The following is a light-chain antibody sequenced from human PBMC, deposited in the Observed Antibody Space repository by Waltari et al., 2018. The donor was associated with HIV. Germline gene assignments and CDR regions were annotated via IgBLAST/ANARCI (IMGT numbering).Light chain of an antibody. CDR3: SSYAGSKNLVV. V-gene: IGLV2-8*01. CDR2: GVT. Sequence: QSALTQPPSASGSPGQSVTISCTGTRSDVGGYNYVPWYQQHPGKAPKLMIYGVTKRPSGVPDRFSGSRSGNTASLTVSGLQAEDEADYFCSSYAGSKNLVVFGGGTKLTVL. CDR1: RSDVGGYNY. J-gene: IGLJ2*01.